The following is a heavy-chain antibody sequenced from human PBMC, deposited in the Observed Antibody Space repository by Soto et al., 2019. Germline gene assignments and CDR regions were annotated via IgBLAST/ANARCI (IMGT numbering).Heavy chain of an antibody. D-gene: IGHD2-15*01. CDR1: GFSFSTYN. J-gene: IGHJ2*01. CDR3: ARGYCTGGSCFWYFDL. V-gene: IGHV3-21*01. Sequence: EVQVVESGGGLVKPGGSLRLSCTASGFSFSTYNMNWVRQAPGKGLEWVSSIRSDSSTSYVDSVKGRFTISRDNAKDSLSLQLDSLRAEDTAVYYCARGYCTGGSCFWYFDLWGRGVLVTVSS. CDR2: IRSDSST.